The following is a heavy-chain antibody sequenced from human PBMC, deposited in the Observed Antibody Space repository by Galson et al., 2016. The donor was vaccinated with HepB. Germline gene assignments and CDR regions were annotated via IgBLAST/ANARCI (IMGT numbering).Heavy chain of an antibody. CDR1: GGSISSENW. CDR3: ARDSLRNWNVDDLTHV. D-gene: IGHD1-1*01. J-gene: IGHJ6*02. Sequence: SETLSLTCAVSGGSISSENWWSWVRQAPGKGLEWIGEIYHSGDTKYNPSLKSRITMSVDTSKNHFSLNLNSVTAADTAVYYCARDSLRNWNVDDLTHVWGQGTTVTVSS. V-gene: IGHV4-4*02. CDR2: IYHSGDT.